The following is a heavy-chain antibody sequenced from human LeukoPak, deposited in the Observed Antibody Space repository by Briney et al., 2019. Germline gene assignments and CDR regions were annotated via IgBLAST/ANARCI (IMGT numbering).Heavy chain of an antibody. Sequence: SETLSLTCTVSGGSISSYYWSWVRQPPGKGLEWIGYIYYSGSTNYNPSLKSRVTISVDTSKNQFSLQLSSGTAADTAVYYCARGIAAAGPFDYWGQGTLVTVSS. CDR3: ARGIAAAGPFDY. J-gene: IGHJ4*02. CDR2: IYYSGST. V-gene: IGHV4-59*01. CDR1: GGSISSYY. D-gene: IGHD6-13*01.